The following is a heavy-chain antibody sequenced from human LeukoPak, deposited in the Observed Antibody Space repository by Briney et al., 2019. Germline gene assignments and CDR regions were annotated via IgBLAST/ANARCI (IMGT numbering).Heavy chain of an antibody. Sequence: PGGSLRLSCAASGFTVSSNYMSWVRQAPGKGLEWVSVIYSGGSKYYADSVKGRFTISRDNSKNTLYLQMNSLRAEDTAVYYCARDHYYDSSGYYRFDYWGQGTLVTVSS. J-gene: IGHJ4*02. CDR1: GFTVSSNY. CDR2: IYSGGSK. CDR3: ARDHYYDSSGYYRFDY. D-gene: IGHD3-22*01. V-gene: IGHV3-53*01.